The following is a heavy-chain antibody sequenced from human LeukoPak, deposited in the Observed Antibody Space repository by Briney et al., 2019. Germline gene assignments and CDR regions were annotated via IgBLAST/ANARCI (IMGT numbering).Heavy chain of an antibody. CDR2: IYSSGST. CDR1: NGSISSYY. D-gene: IGHD2-21*01. CDR3: ARSCGGGPCNYFSYGMDV. J-gene: IGHJ6*01. Sequence: SETLSLTCTVSNGSISSYYWSWIRQPPGKGLEWIGYIYSSGSTNYNPSLRSRVTISLDTSMNQFSLKLTSVTAADTAMYFCARSCGGGPCNYFSYGMDVWGQGTTVTVSS. V-gene: IGHV4-59*08.